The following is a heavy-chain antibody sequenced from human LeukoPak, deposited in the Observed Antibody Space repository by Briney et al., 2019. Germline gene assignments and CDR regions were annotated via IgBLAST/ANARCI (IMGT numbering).Heavy chain of an antibody. V-gene: IGHV4-38-2*02. Sequence: PSETLSLTCTVSGYSISSGYYWGWIRQPPGKGLEWIGSIYHSGRTYYNPSLKSRVTISVDKSKNQFSLKLSSVTAADTAVYYCARGRPLGIAAAGTLLGVYFDLWGRGTLVTVSS. J-gene: IGHJ2*01. D-gene: IGHD6-13*01. CDR2: IYHSGRT. CDR3: ARGRPLGIAAAGTLLGVYFDL. CDR1: GYSISSGYY.